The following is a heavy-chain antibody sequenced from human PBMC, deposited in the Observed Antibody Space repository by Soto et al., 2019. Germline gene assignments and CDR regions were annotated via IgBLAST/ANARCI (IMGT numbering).Heavy chain of an antibody. V-gene: IGHV2-5*01. CDR1: GFSLSTSGVG. J-gene: IGHJ4*02. CDR3: AHRLDSSRLDPNTLFDY. D-gene: IGHD5-18*01. CDR2: IYWNDDK. Sequence: QITLKESGPTLVKPTQTLTLTCTFSGFSLSTSGVGVGWIRQPPGKALEWLALIYWNDDKRYSPSLKSRLTITKDTSKNQVVLTMTNMDPVDTATYYCAHRLDSSRLDPNTLFDYWGQGTLVTVSS.